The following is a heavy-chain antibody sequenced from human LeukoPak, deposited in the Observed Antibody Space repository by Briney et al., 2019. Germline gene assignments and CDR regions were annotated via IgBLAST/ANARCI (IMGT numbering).Heavy chain of an antibody. Sequence: SETLSLTCAVYGGSFSGYYWSWIRQPPGKGLEWIGEINHSGSTNYNPSLKSRVTISVDTSKNQFSLKLSSVTAADTALYYCARAKITAADIDRPFDPWGQGTLVTVSS. J-gene: IGHJ5*02. D-gene: IGHD6-13*01. CDR3: ARAKITAADIDRPFDP. CDR1: GGSFSGYY. CDR2: INHSGST. V-gene: IGHV4-34*01.